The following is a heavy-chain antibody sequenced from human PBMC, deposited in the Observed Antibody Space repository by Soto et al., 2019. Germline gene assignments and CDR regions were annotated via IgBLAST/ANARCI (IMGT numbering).Heavy chain of an antibody. CDR3: ARGQYYDSSGLYYFDY. CDR1: GGSISSYY. CDR2: IYYSGST. Sequence: PSETLSLTCAVYGGSISSYYWSWIRQPPGKGLKWIGYIYYSGSTNYNPSLKSRVTISVDTSKNQFSLKLSSVTAADTAVYYCARGQYYDSSGLYYFDYWGQGTLVTVSS. V-gene: IGHV4-59*01. D-gene: IGHD3-22*01. J-gene: IGHJ4*02.